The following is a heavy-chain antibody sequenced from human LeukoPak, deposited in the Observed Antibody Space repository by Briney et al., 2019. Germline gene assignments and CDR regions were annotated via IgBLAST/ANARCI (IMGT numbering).Heavy chain of an antibody. Sequence: PGGSLRLSCAASGFTFSSYAMSWVRQAPGKGLEWVSDISGSGSSTYYADSVKGRFTISRDNSKNTLYLQMNSLRAEDTAVYYCAKDVRDCSSTSCYGPGYYFDYWGQGTLVTVSS. J-gene: IGHJ4*02. CDR2: ISGSGSST. D-gene: IGHD2-2*01. CDR3: AKDVRDCSSTSCYGPGYYFDY. CDR1: GFTFSSYA. V-gene: IGHV3-23*01.